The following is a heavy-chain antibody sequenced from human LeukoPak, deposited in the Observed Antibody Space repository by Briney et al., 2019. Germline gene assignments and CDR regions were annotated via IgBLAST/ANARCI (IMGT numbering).Heavy chain of an antibody. CDR1: GFTFSTYS. V-gene: IGHV3-48*01. J-gene: IGHJ4*02. CDR2: ISSSLSTI. D-gene: IGHD5-12*01. CDR3: VRGPRYSGYDYFDY. Sequence: GGSLRLSCAASGFTFSTYSMNWVRQAPGKGLEWVSYISSSLSTIYYADSVKGRFTISRDNARNSLYLQMSSLRREDTAVYFCVRGPRYSGYDYFDYWGQGTLVTVSS.